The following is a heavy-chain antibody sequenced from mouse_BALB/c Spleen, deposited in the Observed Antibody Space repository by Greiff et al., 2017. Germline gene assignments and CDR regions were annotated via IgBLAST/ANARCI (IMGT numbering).Heavy chain of an antibody. J-gene: IGHJ2*01. CDR1: GYSFTSYW. CDR2: IDPSDSET. V-gene: IGHV1S126*01. D-gene: IGHD1-1*01. CDR3: ARPDYALDY. Sequence: VKLVESGPQLVRPGASVKISCKASGYSFTSYWMHWVKQRPGQGLEWIGMIDPSDSETRLNQKFKDKATLTVDKSSSTAYMQLSSPTSEDSAVYYCARPDYALDYWGQGTTLTVSS.